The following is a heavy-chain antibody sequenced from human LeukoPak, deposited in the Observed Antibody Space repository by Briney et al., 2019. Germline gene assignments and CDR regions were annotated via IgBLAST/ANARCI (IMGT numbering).Heavy chain of an antibody. D-gene: IGHD2-21*01. CDR3: ARDHSRAPPYYYYYYMDV. J-gene: IGHJ6*03. CDR2: IWYDGSNK. CDR1: GFTFSSYG. V-gene: IGHV3-33*01. Sequence: GRSLRLSCAASGFTFSSYGMHWVRQAPGKGLEWVPVIWYDGSNKYYADSVKGRFTISRDNSKNTLYLQMNSLRAEDTAVYYCARDHSRAPPYYYYYYMDVWGKGTTVTVSS.